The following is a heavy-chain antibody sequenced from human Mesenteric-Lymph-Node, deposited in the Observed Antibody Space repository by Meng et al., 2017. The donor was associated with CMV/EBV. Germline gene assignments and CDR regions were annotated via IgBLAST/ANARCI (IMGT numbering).Heavy chain of an antibody. CDR1: GYTFTGYY. CDR2: INPNSGGT. CDR3: ARGGECLPPYSYYGMDV. D-gene: IGHD2-21*01. V-gene: IGHV1-2*02. J-gene: IGHJ6*02. Sequence: ASVKVSCKASGYTFTGYYIHWVRRAPGQGLEWMGWINPNSGGTSYAEKFQGRVTMTRDTSISTAYMELSRLKSDDTAAYYCARGGECLPPYSYYGMDVWGQGATVTVSS.